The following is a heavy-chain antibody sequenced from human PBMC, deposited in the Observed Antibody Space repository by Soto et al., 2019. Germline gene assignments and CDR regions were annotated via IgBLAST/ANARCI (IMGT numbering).Heavy chain of an antibody. CDR2: IYYSGST. CDR3: ARDQGLAYCGGDCYNYYYYGMDV. CDR1: GGSLSSGCYY. Sequence: SETLSLTCTVSGGSLSSGCYYWSWIRHHPGKGLEWIGYIYYSGSTYYNPSLKSRVTISVDTSKNQFSLKLSSVTAADTAVYYCARDQGLAYCGGDCYNYYYYGMDVWGQGTTVTVS. V-gene: IGHV4-31*03. D-gene: IGHD2-21*02. J-gene: IGHJ6*01.